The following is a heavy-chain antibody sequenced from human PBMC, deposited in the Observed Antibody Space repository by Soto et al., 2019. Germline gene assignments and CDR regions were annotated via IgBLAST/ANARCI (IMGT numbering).Heavy chain of an antibody. D-gene: IGHD3-10*02. CDR3: AIPPPCSRRPYHYSGMHV. Sequence: GGSLRLCCAASGFSFSSYGMHWVRQAPGKGLEWVAVISYDGSNEYYADSVKGRFTISRDNSKNTLYLQMNILRAEDTAIYFCAIPPPCSRRPYHYSGMHVCGQGTMVTVS. CDR2: ISYDGSNE. CDR1: GFSFSSYG. V-gene: IGHV3-30*03. J-gene: IGHJ6*02.